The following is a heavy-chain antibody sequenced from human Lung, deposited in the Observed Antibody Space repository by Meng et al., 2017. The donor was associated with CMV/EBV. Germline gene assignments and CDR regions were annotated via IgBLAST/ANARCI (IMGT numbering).Heavy chain of an antibody. CDR3: ARDPYATGWAG. Sequence: QLPPQEWGPGLLKPSGTLPLTCASSGVFIRLSTWGRWVRQPPGKGLEWIGEIYHNGGTNYNPSLRGRVTISLDKPKNQFSLTLRSVTAADTAVYYCARDPYATGWAGWGQGTLVTVSS. CDR2: IYHNGGT. J-gene: IGHJ4*02. CDR1: GVFIRLSTW. D-gene: IGHD6-19*01. V-gene: IGHV4-4*02.